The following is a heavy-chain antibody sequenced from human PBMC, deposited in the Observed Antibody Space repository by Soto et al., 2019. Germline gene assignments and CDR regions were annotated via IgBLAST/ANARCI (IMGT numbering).Heavy chain of an antibody. D-gene: IGHD1-26*01. Sequence: EVQLVESGGGLVQPGGSLRLSCAASGFTFSNSGMNWVRQAPGKGLEWVSYISSSSSTIRYADSVKGRFTISRDNAKNSLFLQMNSLRHEDTAVYYCTRDRGGAGATDYWGQGTLVTVSS. J-gene: IGHJ4*02. V-gene: IGHV3-48*02. CDR3: TRDRGGAGATDY. CDR2: ISSSSSTI. CDR1: GFTFSNSG.